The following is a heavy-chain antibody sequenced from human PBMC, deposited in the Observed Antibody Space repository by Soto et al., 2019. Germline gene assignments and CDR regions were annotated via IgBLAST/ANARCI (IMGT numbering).Heavy chain of an antibody. Sequence: GGPLRLSCAASGFTFDDYTMHWVRQAPGQGLEWVSLISWDGGITYYADSVKGRFTISRDNSKNSLYLQMNSLRTEDTDLYYCAKDPRYSSGWSPIVDPWGQGT. CDR3: AKDPRYSSGWSPIVDP. CDR1: GFTFDDYT. J-gene: IGHJ5*02. D-gene: IGHD6-19*01. V-gene: IGHV3-43*01. CDR2: ISWDGGIT.